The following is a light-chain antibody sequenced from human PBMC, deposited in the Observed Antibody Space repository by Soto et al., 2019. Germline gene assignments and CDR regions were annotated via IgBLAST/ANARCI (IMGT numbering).Light chain of an antibody. CDR2: SDN. J-gene: IGLJ3*02. CDR3: AAWDEGPKVPV. Sequence: QSVLTQPPSASGTPGQRFTISCSGSNSNIGRNTVNWYKQFPGAAPNLLIHSDNQRPSGVPDRFSGSRSGTSASLAISGLQSEDEADYYCAAWDEGPKVPVFGGGTKLTVL. V-gene: IGLV1-44*01. CDR1: NSNIGRNT.